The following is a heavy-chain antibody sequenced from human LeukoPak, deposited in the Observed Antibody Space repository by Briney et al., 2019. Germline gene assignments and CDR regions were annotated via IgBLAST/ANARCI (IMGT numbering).Heavy chain of an antibody. CDR2: TYYRSKWYN. CDR3: ARGSSSAPPTPSYNWFDP. V-gene: IGHV6-1*01. D-gene: IGHD6-6*01. CDR1: GDSVSSNSAA. J-gene: IGHJ5*02. Sequence: SQTLSLTCAISGDSVSSNSAAWNWIRQSPSRGLEWLGRTYYRSKWYNDYAVSVKSRITINPGTSKNQFSLQLNSVTPEDTAVYYCARGSSSAPPTPSYNWFDPWGQGTLVTVSS.